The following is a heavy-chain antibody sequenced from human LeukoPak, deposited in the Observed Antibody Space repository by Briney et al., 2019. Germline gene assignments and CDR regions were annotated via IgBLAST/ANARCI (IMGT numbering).Heavy chain of an antibody. CDR1: GGSISSGSYY. CDR2: FSYSGNT. V-gene: IGHV4-39*01. Sequence: SETLSLTCGVSGGSISSGSYYWGWIRQPPWKGLEWIGTFSYSGNTYYNPSLRSRVTISVDTSKNLFSLKLSSVTAADTAVYYCARHRAIYGGGDYWGQGTLVTVSS. J-gene: IGHJ4*02. CDR3: ARHRAIYGGGDY. D-gene: IGHD4-23*01.